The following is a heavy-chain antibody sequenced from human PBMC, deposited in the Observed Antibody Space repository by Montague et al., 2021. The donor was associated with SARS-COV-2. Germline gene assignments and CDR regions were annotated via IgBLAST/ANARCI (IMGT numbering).Heavy chain of an antibody. CDR2: IYHSGST. CDR1: GGSISSSNW. V-gene: IGHV4-4*02. D-gene: IGHD3-22*01. Sequence: SETLSLTCAVSGGSISSSNWWSWVRQPPGKGLEWIGEIYHSGSTNYNPSLKSRVTISVDKSKDQFSLKLSSVTAADTAVYYCARRVSWVTMIVAVAYFDYWGQGTLVTVSS. J-gene: IGHJ4*02. CDR3: ARRVSWVTMIVAVAYFDY.